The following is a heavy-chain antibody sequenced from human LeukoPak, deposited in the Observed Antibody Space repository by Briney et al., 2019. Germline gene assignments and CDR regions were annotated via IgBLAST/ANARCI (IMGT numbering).Heavy chain of an antibody. J-gene: IGHJ4*02. Sequence: GASVKVSCKASGYTFTSYDINWVRQATGQGLEWMGWMNPNSGNTGYAQKFQGRVTITRNTSISTAYMELSSLRSEDTAVYYCARGRGSSWYDYFDYWGQGTLVTVSS. D-gene: IGHD6-13*01. V-gene: IGHV1-8*03. CDR2: MNPNSGNT. CDR3: ARGRGSSWYDYFDY. CDR1: GYTFTSYD.